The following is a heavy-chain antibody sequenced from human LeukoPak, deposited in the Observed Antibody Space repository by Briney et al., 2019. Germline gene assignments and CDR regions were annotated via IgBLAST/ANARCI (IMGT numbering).Heavy chain of an antibody. J-gene: IGHJ4*02. Sequence: GGSLRLSCAASGFTFSSYWMHWVRQAPGKGLVWVSRIYSDGSSTTYADSVKGRFTISRDNAKNTLYLQMNSLRAEDTAVYYCARGPGIQLWYPLDYWGQGTLVTVSS. CDR2: IYSDGSST. V-gene: IGHV3-74*01. CDR1: GFTFSSYW. D-gene: IGHD5-18*01. CDR3: ARGPGIQLWYPLDY.